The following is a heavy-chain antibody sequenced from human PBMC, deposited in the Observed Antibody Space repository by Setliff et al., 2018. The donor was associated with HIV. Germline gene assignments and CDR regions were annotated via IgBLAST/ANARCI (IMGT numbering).Heavy chain of an antibody. J-gene: IGHJ4*02. CDR3: ARHSPSDY. CDR2: IYNSAST. V-gene: IGHV4-59*08. Sequence: PSETLSLTCTVSGDSISTDYWTWIRQPPGKGLEWIGYIYNSASTSYNPSLKSRVTISVDTSKNQFSLKLNSVTAADKAVYYCARHSPSDYWGQGTLVTVSS. CDR1: GDSISTDY.